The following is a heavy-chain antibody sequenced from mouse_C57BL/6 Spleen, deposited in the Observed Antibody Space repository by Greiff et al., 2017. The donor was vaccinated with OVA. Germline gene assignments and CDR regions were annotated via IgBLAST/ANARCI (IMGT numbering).Heavy chain of an antibody. D-gene: IGHD2-2*01. Sequence: QVQLKQPGAELVKPGASVKLSCKASGYTFTSYWMHWVKQRPGQGLEWIGMIHPNSGSTNYNEKFKSKATLTVDKSSSTAYMQLSSLTSEDSAVYYCANYGYDGYFDYWGQGTTLTVSS. CDR3: ANYGYDGYFDY. V-gene: IGHV1-64*01. CDR1: GYTFTSYW. J-gene: IGHJ2*01. CDR2: IHPNSGST.